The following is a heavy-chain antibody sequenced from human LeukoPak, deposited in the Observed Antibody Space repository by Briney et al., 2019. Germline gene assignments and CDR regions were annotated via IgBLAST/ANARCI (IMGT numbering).Heavy chain of an antibody. CDR1: GFTFRSRG. J-gene: IGHJ5*02. V-gene: IGHV3-23*01. CDR2: VSGSGDTT. D-gene: IGHD2/OR15-2a*01. Sequence: GGSLRLSCAASGFTFRSRGMTWVRQAAGTGLERVSSVSGSGDTTFYADSVKGRFTISRDNAKNSLYLQMNSLRAEDTAVYYCARVPTHLLSGWFDPWGQGTLVTVSS. CDR3: ARVPTHLLSGWFDP.